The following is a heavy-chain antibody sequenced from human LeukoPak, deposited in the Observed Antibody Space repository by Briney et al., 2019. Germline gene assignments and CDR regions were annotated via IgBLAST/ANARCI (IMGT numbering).Heavy chain of an antibody. J-gene: IGHJ4*02. V-gene: IGHV3-7*01. CDR2: IKQDGSEK. Sequence: GGSLRLSCAASGFTFSSYTMNWVRQAPGKGLEWVANIKQDGSEKYYVDSVKGRFTISRDNAKNSLYLQMNSLRAEDTAVYYCARQRLTYYDSSGPFDYWGQGILVTVSS. D-gene: IGHD3-22*01. CDR1: GFTFSSYT. CDR3: ARQRLTYYDSSGPFDY.